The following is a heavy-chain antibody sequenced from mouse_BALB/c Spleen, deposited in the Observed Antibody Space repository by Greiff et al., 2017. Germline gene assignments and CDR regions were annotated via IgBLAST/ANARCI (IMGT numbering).Heavy chain of an antibody. J-gene: IGHJ2*01. V-gene: IGHV1-54*01. CDR1: GYAFTNYL. CDR2: INPGSGGT. D-gene: IGHD3-2*02. Sequence: QVQLQQSGAELVRPGTSVKVSCKASGYAFTNYLIEWVKQRPGQGLEWIGVINPGSGGTNYNEKFKGKATLTADKSSSTAYMQLSSLTSDDSAVYFCARLRLRGVDYFDYWGQGTTLTVSS. CDR3: ARLRLRGVDYFDY.